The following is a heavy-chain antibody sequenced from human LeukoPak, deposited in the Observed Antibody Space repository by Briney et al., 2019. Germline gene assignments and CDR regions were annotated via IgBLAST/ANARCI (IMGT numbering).Heavy chain of an antibody. V-gene: IGHV4-59*01. CDR1: GDSISSYY. Sequence: SETLSLTCTVSGDSISSYYWSWIRLPPGKGLEWIGYIYDSRNTNYNPSLKSRVTISIDTSKNQFSLKLRSVTAADTAVYYCARAYDDAWGQGKMVTVSS. J-gene: IGHJ3*01. D-gene: IGHD3-16*01. CDR2: IYDSRNT. CDR3: ARAYDDA.